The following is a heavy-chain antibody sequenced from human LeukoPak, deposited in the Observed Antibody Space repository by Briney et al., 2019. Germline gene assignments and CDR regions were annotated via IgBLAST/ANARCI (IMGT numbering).Heavy chain of an antibody. V-gene: IGHV3-9*01. CDR1: GFTFDDYA. D-gene: IGHD2-2*01. CDR3: AKDIIGYCSSTSCYYLLGYYYYGMDV. J-gene: IGHJ6*02. CDR2: ISWNSDSK. Sequence: PGGSLRLSCAASGFTFDDYAMHWVRQALGKGLEWVSGISWNSDSKRYADSVRGRLTISRDNAKNTLYLQMNSLRAEDTAVYYCAKDIIGYCSSTSCYYLLGYYYYGMDVWGQGTTVTVSS.